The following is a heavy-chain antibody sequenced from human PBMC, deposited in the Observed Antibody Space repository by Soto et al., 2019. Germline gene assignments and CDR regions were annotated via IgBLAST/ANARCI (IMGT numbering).Heavy chain of an antibody. Sequence: GGSLRLSCAASGFTVSNAWMSWVRQAPGKGLEWVGRIKSKTDGGTTDYAAPVKGRFTISRDDSKNTLYLQMNSLKTEDTAVYYCTTLNHYYGSGNEEFDYWGQGTLVTVSS. CDR1: GFTVSNAW. CDR3: TTLNHYYGSGNEEFDY. V-gene: IGHV3-15*01. CDR2: IKSKTDGGTT. D-gene: IGHD3-10*01. J-gene: IGHJ4*02.